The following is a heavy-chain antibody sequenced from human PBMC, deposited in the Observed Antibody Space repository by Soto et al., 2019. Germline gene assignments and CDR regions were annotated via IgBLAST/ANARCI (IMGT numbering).Heavy chain of an antibody. Sequence: PSVKVSCKASGYTFTGYYMHWVRQAPGQGLEWMGWINPNSGGTNYAQKFQGRVTMTRDTSISTAYMELSRLRSDDTAVYYCARDVVDTAIAHFDYWGQGTLVTVSS. CDR2: INPNSGGT. CDR1: GYTFTGYY. D-gene: IGHD5-18*01. J-gene: IGHJ4*02. CDR3: ARDVVDTAIAHFDY. V-gene: IGHV1-2*02.